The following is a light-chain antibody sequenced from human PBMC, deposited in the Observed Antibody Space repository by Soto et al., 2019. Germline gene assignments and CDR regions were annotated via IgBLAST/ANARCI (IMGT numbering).Light chain of an antibody. J-gene: IGKJ2*01. CDR1: QGISRS. CDR3: QQCNSYPPP. Sequence: AIQLTQSPSSLSASVGDRVTITCRASQGISRSLAWYQQKPGKSPKLLIYDDSSLESGVPSRVSGSGSGTDFTLTISSLQPDDFATYYCQQCNSYPPPFGQGTKLEIK. V-gene: IGKV1-13*02. CDR2: DDS.